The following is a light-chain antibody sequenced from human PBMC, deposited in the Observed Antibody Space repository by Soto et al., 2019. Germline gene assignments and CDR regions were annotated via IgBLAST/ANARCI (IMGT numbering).Light chain of an antibody. CDR3: QSYDSSLSVV. J-gene: IGLJ2*01. CDR1: SSNLGAGYD. Sequence: QAVVTQPPSVSGAPGQRVTISCTGSSSNLGAGYDVHRYQQLPGTAPKLLIYGNSNRPSGVPDRFSGSKSGTSASLAITGLQAEDEADYYCQSYDSSLSVVFGGGTKVTVL. V-gene: IGLV1-40*01. CDR2: GNS.